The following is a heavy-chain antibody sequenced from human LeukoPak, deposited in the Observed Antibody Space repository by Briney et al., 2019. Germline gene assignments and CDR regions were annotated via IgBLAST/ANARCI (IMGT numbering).Heavy chain of an antibody. CDR3: ARGLRRDGYNYKSGYFDY. D-gene: IGHD5-24*01. CDR2: INHSGST. CDR1: GGSFSGYY. Sequence: SETLSLTCAVYGGSFSGYYWSWIRQPPGKGLEWIGEINHSGSTNYNPSLKSRVTISVDTSKNQFSLKLSFVTAADTAVYYCARGLRRDGYNYKSGYFDYWGQGTLVTVSS. V-gene: IGHV4-34*01. J-gene: IGHJ4*02.